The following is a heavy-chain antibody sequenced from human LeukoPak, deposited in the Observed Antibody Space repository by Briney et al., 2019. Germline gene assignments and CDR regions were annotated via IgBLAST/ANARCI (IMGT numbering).Heavy chain of an antibody. V-gene: IGHV4-59*01. Sequence: SETLSLTCTVSGGSISSYYWSWIRPPPGKGLEWIGYIYYSGSTTYNPSLKSRVTISVDTSKNQFSLKLSSVTAADTAVYDCATGDDSWGVTGDHYYYYMDVWGKGTTVTVSS. J-gene: IGHJ6*03. CDR2: IYYSGST. CDR3: ATGDDSWGVTGDHYYYYMDV. CDR1: GGSISSYY. D-gene: IGHD2-21*02.